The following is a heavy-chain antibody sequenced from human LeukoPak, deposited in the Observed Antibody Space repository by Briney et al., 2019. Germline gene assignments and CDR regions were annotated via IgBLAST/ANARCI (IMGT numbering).Heavy chain of an antibody. J-gene: IGHJ5*02. D-gene: IGHD3-9*01. CDR1: GFTVSSNY. CDR2: IYSGGST. CDR3: ARVGGAYYDILTGYSDWFDP. Sequence: GGSLRLSCAPSGFTVSSNYMSWVRQAPGKGLEWVSVIYSGGSTYYADSVKGRFTISRDNSKNTLYLQMNSLRAEDTAVYYCARVGGAYYDILTGYSDWFDPWGQGTLVTVSS. V-gene: IGHV3-53*01.